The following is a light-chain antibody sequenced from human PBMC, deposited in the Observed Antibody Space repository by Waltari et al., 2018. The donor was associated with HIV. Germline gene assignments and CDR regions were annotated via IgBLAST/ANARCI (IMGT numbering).Light chain of an antibody. CDR2: AAS. Sequence: DIQMTQSPSSLSASVGDRATITCRASQGIRNALGWYQQKPGEAPKRLIYAASTLQNGVSSRFSGSGSGTEFTLTITSLQPEDVATYYCLQHYDYPRTFGQGTKLEIK. V-gene: IGKV1-17*01. J-gene: IGKJ2*01. CDR3: LQHYDYPRT. CDR1: QGIRNA.